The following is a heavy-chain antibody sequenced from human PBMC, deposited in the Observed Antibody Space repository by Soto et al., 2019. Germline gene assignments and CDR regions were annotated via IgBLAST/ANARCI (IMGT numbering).Heavy chain of an antibody. CDR2: IYYSGST. CDR1: GGSISSYY. V-gene: IGHV4-59*01. Sequence: PSETLSLTCTVSGGSISSYYWSWIRQPPGKGLEWIGYIYYSGSTNYNPSLKSRVTISVDTSKNQFSLKLSSVTAADTAVYYCARGLNWNYSRGLNWFDPWGQGTLVTVS. D-gene: IGHD1-7*01. CDR3: ARGLNWNYSRGLNWFDP. J-gene: IGHJ5*02.